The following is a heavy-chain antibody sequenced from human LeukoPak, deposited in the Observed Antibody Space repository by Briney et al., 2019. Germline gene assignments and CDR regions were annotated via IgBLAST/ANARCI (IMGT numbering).Heavy chain of an antibody. D-gene: IGHD3-22*01. CDR2: ISYDGSNK. Sequence: GGSLRLSCAASGFTFSSYGMHWVRQAPGKGLEWVAVISYDGSNKYYADSVKGRFTISRDNSKNTLYLQMNSLRAEDTAVYYCAKEHDYDSSGLDYWGRGTLVTVSS. CDR3: AKEHDYDSSGLDY. V-gene: IGHV3-30*18. CDR1: GFTFSSYG. J-gene: IGHJ4*02.